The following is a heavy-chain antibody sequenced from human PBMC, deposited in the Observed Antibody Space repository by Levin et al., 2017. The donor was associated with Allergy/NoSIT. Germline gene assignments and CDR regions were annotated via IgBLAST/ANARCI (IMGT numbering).Heavy chain of an antibody. V-gene: IGHV3-30-3*01. J-gene: IGHJ4*02. CDR1: GFTFSSYA. CDR2: ISYDGSNK. D-gene: IGHD6-19*01. CDR3: ARADSSGWSSPFDY. Sequence: GGSLRLSCAASGFTFSSYAMHWVRQAPGKGLEWVAVISYDGSNKYYADSVKGRFTISRDNSKNTLYLQMNSLRAEDTAVYYCARADSSGWSSPFDYWGQGTLVTVSS.